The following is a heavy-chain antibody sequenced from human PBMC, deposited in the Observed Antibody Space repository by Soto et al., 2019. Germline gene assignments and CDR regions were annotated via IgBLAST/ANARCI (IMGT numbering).Heavy chain of an antibody. CDR3: VRTARQGAVAPHWFDR. J-gene: IGHJ5*02. V-gene: IGHV4-30-4*01. CDR1: GASIRSTDYY. Sequence: SETLSLTCTVSGASIRSTDYYWSWIRQAPGKGLEWIGYVYYTGSTYYNPSLMSRLTISVDTFKNQFSLKLTSVTAAETAVYYCVRTARQGAVAPHWFDRWGQGTQVTVSS. CDR2: VYYTGST. D-gene: IGHD2-21*02.